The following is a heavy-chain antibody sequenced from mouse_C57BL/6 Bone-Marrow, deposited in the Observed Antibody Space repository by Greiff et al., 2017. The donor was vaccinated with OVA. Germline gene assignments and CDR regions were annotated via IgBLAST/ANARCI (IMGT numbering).Heavy chain of an antibody. Sequence: QVQLQQPGAELVMPGASVKLSCKASGYTFTSYWMHWVKQRPGQGLEWIGEIDPSDSYTNYNQKFKGKSTLTVDKSSSTAYMQLSSLTSEDSAVYYCARHDYDLYYFDYWGQGTTLTVSS. CDR2: IDPSDSYT. CDR3: ARHDYDLYYFDY. CDR1: GYTFTSYW. V-gene: IGHV1-69*01. D-gene: IGHD2-4*01. J-gene: IGHJ2*01.